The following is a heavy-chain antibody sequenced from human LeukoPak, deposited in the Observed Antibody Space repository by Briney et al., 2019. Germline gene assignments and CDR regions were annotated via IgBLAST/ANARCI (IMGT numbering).Heavy chain of an antibody. CDR2: ISAYNGNT. Sequence: ASVKVSCKASGYTFTSYGISWVRQAPGQGLEWMGWISAYNGNTNYAQKLQGRVTMTRDTSISTTYMELSRLRSDDTAVYYCARDYTYYYDSSGYDGDYWGQGTLVTVSS. D-gene: IGHD3-22*01. CDR3: ARDYTYYYDSSGYDGDY. V-gene: IGHV1-18*01. CDR1: GYTFTSYG. J-gene: IGHJ4*02.